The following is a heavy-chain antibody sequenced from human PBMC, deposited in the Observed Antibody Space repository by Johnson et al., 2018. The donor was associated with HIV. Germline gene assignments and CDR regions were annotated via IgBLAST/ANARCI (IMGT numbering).Heavy chain of an antibody. CDR2: ISGSGGST. D-gene: IGHD3/OR15-3a*01. Sequence: VQLVESGGGLVKPGGSLRLSCAASGFTFSSYAMSWVRQAPGKGLEWVSAISGSGGSTYYADSVKGRFTISRDNSKSTLYLQMNSLRPEDTAVYYCARDGRGLDAFDIWGQGTVVTVSS. J-gene: IGHJ3*02. V-gene: IGHV3-23*04. CDR3: ARDGRGLDAFDI. CDR1: GFTFSSYA.